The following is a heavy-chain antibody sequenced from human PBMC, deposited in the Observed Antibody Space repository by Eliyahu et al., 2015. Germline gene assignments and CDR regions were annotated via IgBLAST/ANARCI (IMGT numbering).Heavy chain of an antibody. CDR3: AKDLGY. CDR2: ISYDGSNK. CDR1: GFTFSSYG. J-gene: IGHJ4*02. Sequence: QVQLVESGGGVVQPGRSLRLSCAASGFTFSSYGMXRVRQAPGKGLEWVAVISYDGSNKYYADSVKGRFTISRDNSKNTLYLQMNSLRAEDTAVYYCAKDLGYWGQGTLVTVSS. V-gene: IGHV3-30*18.